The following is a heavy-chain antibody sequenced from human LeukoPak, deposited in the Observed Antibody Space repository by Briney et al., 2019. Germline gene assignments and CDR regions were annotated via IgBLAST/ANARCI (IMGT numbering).Heavy chain of an antibody. CDR1: GFTFSSYW. Sequence: GGSLRLSCAASGFTFSSYWMHWVRQAPGKGLVWVSRINSDGSSTSYADSVKGRFTISRDNAKNTLYLQMNSLRAEDTAVYYCASDLYSYGSYYYYYGMDVWGQGTTVTVSS. CDR3: ASDLYSYGSYYYYYGMDV. CDR2: INSDGSST. D-gene: IGHD5-18*01. V-gene: IGHV3-74*01. J-gene: IGHJ6*02.